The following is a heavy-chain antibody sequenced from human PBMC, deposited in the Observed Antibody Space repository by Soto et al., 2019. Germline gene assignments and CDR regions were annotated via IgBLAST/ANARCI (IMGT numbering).Heavy chain of an antibody. D-gene: IGHD4-4*01. CDR1: GGTFSSYA. CDR2: IIPIFGTA. V-gene: IGHV1-69*13. Sequence: GASVKVSCKASGGTFSSYAISWVRQAPGQGLEWMGGIIPIFGTANYAQKFQGRVTITADESTSTAYMELSSLRSEDTAVYYCASHRGTVTTQGHRFDPWGQGTLVTVSS. J-gene: IGHJ5*02. CDR3: ASHRGTVTTQGHRFDP.